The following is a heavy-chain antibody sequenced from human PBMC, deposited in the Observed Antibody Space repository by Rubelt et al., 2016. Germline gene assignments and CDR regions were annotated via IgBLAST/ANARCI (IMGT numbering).Heavy chain of an antibody. Sequence: QVQLVQSGAEVKKPGSSVKVSCKASGGTFSSYAISWVRQAPGQGLAWMGGIIPIFGTANYAQKFQGRVTITADESASTAYMELSSLRSEDTAVYYCATGGDFGVVIPNWFDPWGQGTLVTVSS. D-gene: IGHD3-3*01. CDR1: GGTFSSYA. V-gene: IGHV1-69*01. J-gene: IGHJ5*02. CDR3: ATGGDFGVVIPNWFDP. CDR2: IIPIFGTA.